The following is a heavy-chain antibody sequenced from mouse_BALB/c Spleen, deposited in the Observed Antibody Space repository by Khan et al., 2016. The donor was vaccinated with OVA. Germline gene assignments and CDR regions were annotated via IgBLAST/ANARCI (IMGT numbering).Heavy chain of an antibody. Sequence: EVQLVESGGDLVKPGGSLKLSCAASGFTFSTYGMSWVRQTPEKRLEWVATVSTGVSYTYYPASVKGRFTISRDNAKNTLYLQMSGLKSEDTAMFYCTRLAYYYDSEGFAYWGQGTLVTVSA. V-gene: IGHV5-6*01. CDR1: GFTFSTYG. D-gene: IGHD1-1*01. CDR3: TRLAYYYDSEGFAY. CDR2: VSTGVSYT. J-gene: IGHJ3*01.